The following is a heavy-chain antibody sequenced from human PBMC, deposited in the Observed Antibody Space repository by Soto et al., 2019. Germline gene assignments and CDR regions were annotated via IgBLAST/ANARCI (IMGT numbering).Heavy chain of an antibody. CDR3: ARDPGYASGWIFDS. Sequence: QVQLVQSGAEVKKPGSSVKVSCKASGDSFSNYAISWVRHAPGHGLEWMGGIIPLFATPNYAQKFQGRVTITADESTSTVYMELSSLRSEDTALYYCARDPGYASGWIFDSWGQGTLVTVSS. CDR1: GDSFSNYA. V-gene: IGHV1-69*01. CDR2: IIPLFATP. J-gene: IGHJ4*02. D-gene: IGHD6-19*01.